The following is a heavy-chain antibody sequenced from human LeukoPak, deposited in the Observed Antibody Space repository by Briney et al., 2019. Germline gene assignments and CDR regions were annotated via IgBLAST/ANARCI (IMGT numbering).Heavy chain of an antibody. CDR3: ARGRFFGVIIN. Sequence: AETLSLTCAVYGGSFSGYYWSWIRQPPGKGLEWIGEINHSGSTNYSPSLKSRVTISVDTSKSQFSLKLTSVTAADTAVYYCARGRFFGVIINWGQGTLVTVSS. CDR1: GGSFSGYY. CDR2: INHSGST. D-gene: IGHD3-3*01. J-gene: IGHJ4*02. V-gene: IGHV4-34*01.